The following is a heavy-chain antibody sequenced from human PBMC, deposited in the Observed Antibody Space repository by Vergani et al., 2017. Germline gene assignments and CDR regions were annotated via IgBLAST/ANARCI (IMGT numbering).Heavy chain of an antibody. CDR2: ISSSSSYI. J-gene: IGHJ6*02. CDR3: ARGDSSGVSQYYYYGMDV. D-gene: IGHD6-19*01. CDR1: GFTFSSYS. V-gene: IGHV3-21*01. Sequence: EVQLVESGGGLVKPGGSLRLSCAASGFTFSSYSMNWVRQAPGKGLEWVSSISSSSSYIYYADSVKGRFTISRENAKNARYLQMNSLGAEDTAVYYCARGDSSGVSQYYYYGMDVWGQGTTVTVSS.